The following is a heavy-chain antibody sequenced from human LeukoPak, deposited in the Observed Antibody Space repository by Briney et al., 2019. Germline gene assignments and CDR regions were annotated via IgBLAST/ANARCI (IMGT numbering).Heavy chain of an antibody. CDR2: ISSSSSYI. Sequence: GGSLRLSCAASGFTFSSYSMNWVRQAPGKGLEWVSSISSSSSYIYYADSLKGRFTISRDNAKNSLYLQMNSLRAEDTAVYYCASLRGYSYAWYFDLWGRGTLVTVSS. CDR1: GFTFSSYS. V-gene: IGHV3-21*01. CDR3: ASLRGYSYAWYFDL. J-gene: IGHJ2*01. D-gene: IGHD5-18*01.